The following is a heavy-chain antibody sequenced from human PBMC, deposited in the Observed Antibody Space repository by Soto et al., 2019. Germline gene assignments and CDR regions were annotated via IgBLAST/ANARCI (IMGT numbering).Heavy chain of an antibody. CDR1: GYSFTSYW. CDR2: IYPGDSDT. CDR3: ARHPRGYSGYDDRPCNYFDY. V-gene: IGHV5-51*01. J-gene: IGHJ4*02. Sequence: GESLKISCKGSGYSFTSYWIGWVRQMPGKGLEWMGIIYPGDSDTRYSPSFQGQVTISADKSISTAYLQWSSLKASDTAMYYCARHPRGYSGYDDRPCNYFDYWGQGTLVTVSS. D-gene: IGHD5-12*01.